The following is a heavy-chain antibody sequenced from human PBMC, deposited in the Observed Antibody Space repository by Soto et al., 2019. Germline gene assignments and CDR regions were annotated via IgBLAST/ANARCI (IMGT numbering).Heavy chain of an antibody. Sequence: QVQLVQSGAEVREPGASVKVSCKTSGYTFSRYGITWVRQAPGQGLEWMGWINGNTGHTIYAMNLEARITLSAETARSTAYMELRSPKSDDTAVYYCARERKWEPLPYWGQGALVTVSS. CDR2: INGNTGHT. J-gene: IGHJ4*02. D-gene: IGHD1-26*01. V-gene: IGHV1-18*01. CDR3: ARERKWEPLPY. CDR1: GYTFSRYG.